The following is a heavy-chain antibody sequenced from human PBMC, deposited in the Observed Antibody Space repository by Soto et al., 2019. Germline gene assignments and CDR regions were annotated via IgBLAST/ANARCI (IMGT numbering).Heavy chain of an antibody. D-gene: IGHD3-3*01. J-gene: IGHJ6*02. Sequence: PSQTLSLTCTFSGFSLSTSGMCVSWIRQPPGKALEWLALIDWDDDKYYSTSLKTRLTISKDTSKNQVVLTMTNMDPVDTATYYCARSKTYYDFWSGYYSDYYYYGMDVWGQGTTVTVSS. CDR2: IDWDDDK. CDR1: GFSLSTSGMC. CDR3: ARSKTYYDFWSGYYSDYYYYGMDV. V-gene: IGHV2-70*01.